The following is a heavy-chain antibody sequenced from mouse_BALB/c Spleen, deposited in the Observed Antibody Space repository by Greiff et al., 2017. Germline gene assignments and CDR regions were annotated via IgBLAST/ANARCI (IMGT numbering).Heavy chain of an antibody. D-gene: IGHD2-14*01. J-gene: IGHJ3*01. Sequence: EVKLVESGGGLVQPGGSRKLSCAASGFTFSSFGMHWVRQAPEKGLEWVAYISSGSSTIYYADTVKGRFTISRDNPKNTLFLQMTSLRSEDTAMYYCAREKDYRYDWFAYWGQGTLVTVSA. CDR1: GFTFSSFG. CDR2: ISSGSSTI. V-gene: IGHV5-17*02. CDR3: AREKDYRYDWFAY.